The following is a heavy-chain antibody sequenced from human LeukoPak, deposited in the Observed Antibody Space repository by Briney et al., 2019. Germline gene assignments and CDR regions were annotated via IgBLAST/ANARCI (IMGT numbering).Heavy chain of an antibody. J-gene: IGHJ4*02. CDR1: QISISYDW. CDR2: IKEDGRDI. D-gene: IGHD6-19*01. V-gene: IGHV3-7*01. CDR3: VRGCGWFFGL. Sequence: PGGSLRLSCAASQISISYDWMHWVRQAPGKGLEWVASIKEDGRDIHYLDSVKGRFSISRDNAKNSLYLEMNTLRAEDTAVYYCVRGCGWFFGLWGQGSLVTVSS.